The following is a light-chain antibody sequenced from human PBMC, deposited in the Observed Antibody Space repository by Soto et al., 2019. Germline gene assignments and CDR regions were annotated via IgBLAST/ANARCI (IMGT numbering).Light chain of an antibody. CDR3: QQYGISPL. CDR1: QSVSSSY. J-gene: IGKJ5*01. CDR2: GAS. Sequence: SVSRQSPDTLYMSPGERATLSCRASQSVSSSYLAWYQQKPGQAPRLLIYGASSRATGIPDRFSGSGSGTDFTLTISRLEPEDFAVYYCQQYGISPLFGQGTRLEIK. V-gene: IGKV3-20*01.